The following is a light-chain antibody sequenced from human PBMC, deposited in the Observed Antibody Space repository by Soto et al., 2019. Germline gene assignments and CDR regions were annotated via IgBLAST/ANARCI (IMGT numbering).Light chain of an antibody. Sequence: DIQMTQSPSSLSASVGDRVTITCQASQDISNYLNWYQQKPGKAPKLLIYDASNLETGVPSRFSGSGSGTDFTFTISSLQPEEIVTYYCQKYDKLPFSCGHGTNVDIK. J-gene: IGKJ3*01. V-gene: IGKV1-33*01. CDR1: QDISNY. CDR3: QKYDKLPFS. CDR2: DAS.